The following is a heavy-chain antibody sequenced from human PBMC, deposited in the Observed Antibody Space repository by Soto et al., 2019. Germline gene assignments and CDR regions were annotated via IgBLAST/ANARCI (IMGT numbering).Heavy chain of an antibody. CDR1: GFTFSSSG. CDR3: VSQPHWARPFES. D-gene: IGHD7-27*01. Sequence: EVQLVESGGGLVQPGGSLKLSCAASGFTFSSSGIHWVRQASGKGLEWVGRIRTKTNNYATAYAASVKGRFTISRDDSKNMAYLQMNSLRTEDTGVYYCVSQPHWARPFESWGQGTLVNVSS. V-gene: IGHV3-73*02. CDR2: IRTKTNNYAT. J-gene: IGHJ4*02.